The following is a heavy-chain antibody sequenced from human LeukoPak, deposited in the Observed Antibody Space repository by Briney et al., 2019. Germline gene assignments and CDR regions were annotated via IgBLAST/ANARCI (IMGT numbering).Heavy chain of an antibody. J-gene: IGHJ5*02. D-gene: IGHD3-10*01. CDR3: ARGGYYGSGNDFRFDP. Sequence: SEALSLTCTVSGGSISSYYWSWIRQPPGKGLEWIGYIYYTGSTNYNPSLKSRVTISVETSKNQFSLKLKSVTAADTAVYYCARGGYYGSGNDFRFDPWGQGTLVTVSS. CDR1: GGSISSYY. V-gene: IGHV4-59*01. CDR2: IYYTGST.